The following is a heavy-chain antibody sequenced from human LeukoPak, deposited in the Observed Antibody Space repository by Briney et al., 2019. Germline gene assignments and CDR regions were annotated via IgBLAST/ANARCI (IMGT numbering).Heavy chain of an antibody. CDR3: ARGVEYYDSSGYLR. Sequence: ASVKVSCKASGGTFSSYAISWVRQAPGQGLEWMGRIIPILGIANYAQKFQGRVTITADKSTSTAYMELSSLRSEDTAVYYCARGVEYYDSSGYLRWGQGTLVTVSS. D-gene: IGHD3-22*01. V-gene: IGHV1-69*04. J-gene: IGHJ4*02. CDR1: GGTFSSYA. CDR2: IIPILGIA.